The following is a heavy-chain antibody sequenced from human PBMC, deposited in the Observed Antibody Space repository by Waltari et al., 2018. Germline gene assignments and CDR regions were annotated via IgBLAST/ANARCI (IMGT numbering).Heavy chain of an antibody. CDR1: GFTFSSYA. V-gene: IGHV3-30-3*01. J-gene: IGHJ4*02. CDR3: AREVVVVVAATLDY. D-gene: IGHD2-15*01. Sequence: QVQLVASGGGVVQPGRSLRLSCAASGFTFSSYAMHWVRQAPGKGLEGVAVISYDGSNKYYADSGKGRFTISRDKSKNTLYLQMNSLRAEDTAVYYCAREVVVVVAATLDYWGQGTLVTVSS. CDR2: ISYDGSNK.